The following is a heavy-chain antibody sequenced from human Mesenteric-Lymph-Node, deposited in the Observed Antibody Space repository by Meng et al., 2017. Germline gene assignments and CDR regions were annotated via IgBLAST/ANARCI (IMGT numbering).Heavy chain of an antibody. CDR1: GFTFNTYE. J-gene: IGHJ4*02. D-gene: IGHD6-19*01. Sequence: GGSLRLSCAASGFTFNTYEMSWVRQTPGKGLEWLSYISSSGSAKDYADSVKGRFTISRDNAKNSLYLQMNSLRDEDTAVYYCTRGTSQYSSGWYPFDYWGQGTLVTVSS. CDR3: TRGTSQYSSGWYPFDY. CDR2: ISSSGSAK. V-gene: IGHV3-48*03.